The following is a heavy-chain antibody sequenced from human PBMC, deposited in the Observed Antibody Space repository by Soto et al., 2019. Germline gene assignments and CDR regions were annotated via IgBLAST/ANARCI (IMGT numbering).Heavy chain of an antibody. CDR2: ISVPGGSA. CDR1: GFTFSSSA. D-gene: IGHD1-20*01. V-gene: IGHV3-23*01. Sequence: PGGSLRLSCAASGFTFSSSAMSWVRQAPGKGLEWVSLISVPGGSANYADSVKGRFTISIDNSKNTVYLQMNSLRAEDTAVYYCGGHWYNYWGQGTLVTVSS. J-gene: IGHJ4*02. CDR3: GGHWYNY.